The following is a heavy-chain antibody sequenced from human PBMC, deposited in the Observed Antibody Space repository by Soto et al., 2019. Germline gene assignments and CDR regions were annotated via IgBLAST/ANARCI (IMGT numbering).Heavy chain of an antibody. J-gene: IGHJ6*02. V-gene: IGHV3-15*01. D-gene: IGHD3-22*01. Sequence: PGGSLRLSCAASGFTFSDAWMSWIRQAPGKGLEWAGCIKSKTNGGTTDYAAPVKVRFTISRDDSKITLYLQMNSLKTEDTAVYYCTTVPYYYDSSGPTLLYYYYGMDVWGQGTTVTVSS. CDR2: IKSKTNGGTT. CDR1: GFTFSDAW. CDR3: TTVPYYYDSSGPTLLYYYYGMDV.